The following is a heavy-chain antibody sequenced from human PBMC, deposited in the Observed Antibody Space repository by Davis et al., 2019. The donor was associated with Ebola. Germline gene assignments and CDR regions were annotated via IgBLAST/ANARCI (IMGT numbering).Heavy chain of an antibody. CDR3: SRGGGSYHTDDY. D-gene: IGHD1-26*01. Sequence: GESLKISCAASGFTFSGSAMHWVRQASGKGLEWVGRIRSKANSYATAYAASVKGRFTISRDDSKNTAYLQMNSLKTEDTAMYYCSRGGGSYHTDDYWGQGTLVTVSS. CDR1: GFTFSGSA. V-gene: IGHV3-73*01. J-gene: IGHJ4*02. CDR2: IRSKANSYAT.